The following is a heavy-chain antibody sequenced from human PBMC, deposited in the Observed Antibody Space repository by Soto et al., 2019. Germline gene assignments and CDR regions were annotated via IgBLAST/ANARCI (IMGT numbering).Heavy chain of an antibody. CDR2: IWYDGSNK. CDR3: ARDSDCSSTSCPGPPDY. CDR1: GFTFSSYG. Sequence: GGSLRLSCAASGFTFSSYGMHWVRQAPGKGLEWVAVIWYDGSNKYYPDSVKGRFTISRDNSKNTLYLQMNSLRAEDTAVYYCARDSDCSSTSCPGPPDYWGQGTLVTVSS. V-gene: IGHV3-33*01. D-gene: IGHD2-2*01. J-gene: IGHJ4*02.